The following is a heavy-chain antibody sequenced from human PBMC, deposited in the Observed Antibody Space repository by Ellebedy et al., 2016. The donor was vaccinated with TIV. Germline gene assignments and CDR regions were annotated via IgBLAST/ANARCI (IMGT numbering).Heavy chain of an antibody. Sequence: PGGSLRLSCTGSGFTLGDYAMSWFRQAPGKGLEWVGFIRSKAYGGTTEYAASVKGRFTISRDDSKSIAYLQMNSLKSEDTAMYYCSRDLNWEAWFDPWGQGTLVTVSS. CDR2: IRSKAYGGTT. D-gene: IGHD3/OR15-3a*01. J-gene: IGHJ5*02. CDR3: SRDLNWEAWFDP. V-gene: IGHV3-49*03. CDR1: GFTLGDYA.